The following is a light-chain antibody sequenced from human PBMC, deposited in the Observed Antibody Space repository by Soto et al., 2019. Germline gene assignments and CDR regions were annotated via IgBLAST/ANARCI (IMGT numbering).Light chain of an antibody. Sequence: EIVVTQSPGTLSLSPGERATLSCRASQSVSSSYFAWYQQKPGQAPRLLIYGASSRATGIPDRFSGSGSGTDFSLTISRLEPEDFAVYYCQQYGSSLLYTFGQGTKLESK. J-gene: IGKJ2*01. CDR1: QSVSSSY. CDR3: QQYGSSLLYT. V-gene: IGKV3-20*01. CDR2: GAS.